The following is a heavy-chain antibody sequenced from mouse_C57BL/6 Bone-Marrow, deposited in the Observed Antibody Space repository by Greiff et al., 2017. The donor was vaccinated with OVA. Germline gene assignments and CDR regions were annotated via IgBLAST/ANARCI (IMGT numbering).Heavy chain of an antibody. CDR2: IDPSDSYT. V-gene: IGHV1-69*01. CDR3: ARGRDYDAQFAY. D-gene: IGHD2-4*01. CDR1: GYTFTSYW. J-gene: IGHJ3*01. Sequence: QVQLQQPGAELVMPGASVKLSCKASGYTFTSYWMHWVKQRPGQGLEWIGEIDPSDSYTNYNQKFKGKSTLTVDKSSSTAYMQLSSLTSEDSAVYYCARGRDYDAQFAYWGQGTLVTVSA.